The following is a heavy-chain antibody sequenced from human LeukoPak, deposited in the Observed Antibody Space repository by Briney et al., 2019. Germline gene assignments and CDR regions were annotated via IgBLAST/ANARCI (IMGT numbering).Heavy chain of an antibody. CDR1: GYTFTGYY. Sequence: ASVKVSCKASGYTFTGYYMHWVRQAPGQGLEWMGWISAYNGNTNYAQKLQGRVTMTTDTSTSTAYMELRSLRSDDTAVYYCAREFQLLRGWFDPWGQGTLVTVSS. D-gene: IGHD2-2*01. J-gene: IGHJ5*02. CDR2: ISAYNGNT. CDR3: AREFQLLRGWFDP. V-gene: IGHV1-18*04.